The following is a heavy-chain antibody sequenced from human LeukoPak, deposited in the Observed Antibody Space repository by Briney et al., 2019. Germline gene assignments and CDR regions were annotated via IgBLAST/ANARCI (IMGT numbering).Heavy chain of an antibody. Sequence: PSQALSLTCAVSGGSISSGGYSWSWIRQPPGKGLEWIGYFYHSGSTYYNPSLKSRVTISLDRSKNQFSLKLSSVTAADTAVYYCARVFGVRGVIGRFDPWGQGTLVTVSS. CDR3: ARVFGVRGVIGRFDP. V-gene: IGHV4-30-2*01. CDR2: FYHSGST. D-gene: IGHD3-10*01. J-gene: IGHJ5*02. CDR1: GGSISSGGYS.